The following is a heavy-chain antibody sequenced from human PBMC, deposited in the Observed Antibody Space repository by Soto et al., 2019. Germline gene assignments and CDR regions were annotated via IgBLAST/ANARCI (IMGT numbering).Heavy chain of an antibody. D-gene: IGHD2-2*01. CDR2: ITPGEAA. Sequence: QVQLQQWGAGLLKSSETLSLTCAVYGGSFSGHFWGWVRQPPGRGPEWNGEITPGEAANYAPSLKSRVTISADTSKTQFSLKLNSVTAADTAVYYWARSVPAATRHYYYYMDVWGKGTTVAVSS. CDR3: ARSVPAATRHYYYYMDV. V-gene: IGHV4-34*01. J-gene: IGHJ6*03. CDR1: GGSFSGHF.